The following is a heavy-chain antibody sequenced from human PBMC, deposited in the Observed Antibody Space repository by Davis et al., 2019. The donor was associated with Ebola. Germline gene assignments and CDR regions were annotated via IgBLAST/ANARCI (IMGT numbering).Heavy chain of an antibody. CDR3: ASSIAVAGTTQDSYYYGMDV. CDR1: GGSISSSSYY. J-gene: IGHJ6*02. D-gene: IGHD6-19*01. Sequence: PSETLSLTCTVSGGSISSSSYYWGWIRQPPGKGLEWIGSIYYSGSTYYNPSLKSRVTISVDRSKNQLSLKLSSVTAADTAVYYCASSIAVAGTTQDSYYYGMDVWGQGTTVTVSS. CDR2: IYYSGST. V-gene: IGHV4-39*07.